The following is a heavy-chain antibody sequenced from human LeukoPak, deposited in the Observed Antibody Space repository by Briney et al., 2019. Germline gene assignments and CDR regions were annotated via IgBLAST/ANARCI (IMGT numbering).Heavy chain of an antibody. V-gene: IGHV4-34*01. CDR3: ARGKIAARWTLNWFDP. CDR1: GGSFSGYY. CDR2: INHSGST. Sequence: SETLSLTCAVYGGSFSGYYWSWIRQPPGKGLEWIGEINHSGSTNYNPSLKSRVTISVDTSKNQFSLKLSSVTAADTAVYYCARGKIAARWTLNWFDPWGQGTLVTVSS. J-gene: IGHJ5*02. D-gene: IGHD6-6*01.